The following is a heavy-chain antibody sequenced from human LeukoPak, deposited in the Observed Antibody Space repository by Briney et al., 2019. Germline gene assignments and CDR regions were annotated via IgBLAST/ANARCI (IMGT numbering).Heavy chain of an antibody. CDR2: IKQGGSEK. V-gene: IGHV3-7*01. CDR1: GFTFSSYW. Sequence: PGGSLRLSCAASGFTFSSYWMSWVRQAPGKGLEWVANIKQGGSEKYYVDSVKGRFTISQDNGQSSLYLQRNSLRAEDTAVNYCARGGALIAVAGTGGYWGQGTLVTAPS. D-gene: IGHD6-19*01. CDR3: ARGGALIAVAGTGGY. J-gene: IGHJ4*02.